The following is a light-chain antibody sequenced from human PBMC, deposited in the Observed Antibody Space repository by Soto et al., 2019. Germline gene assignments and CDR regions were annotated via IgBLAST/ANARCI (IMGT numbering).Light chain of an antibody. V-gene: IGKV3D-20*02. CDR3: HQHSNWPLT. J-gene: IGKJ1*01. CDR1: QSVSSSS. Sequence: DIELPQSQGSLSFSPGASATLSCRASQSVSSSSLAWYQQKRGQAPRLLIHDASSRATGIPDRFTGSGSGTDFTLTISRLEPEDFAVYYCHQHSNWPLTFGQGTKVDIK. CDR2: DAS.